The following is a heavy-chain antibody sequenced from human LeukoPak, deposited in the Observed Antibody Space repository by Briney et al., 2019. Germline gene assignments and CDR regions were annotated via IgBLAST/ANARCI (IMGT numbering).Heavy chain of an antibody. D-gene: IGHD2/OR15-2a*01. CDR2: IYSGNST. CDR1: GFTVSSNY. J-gene: IGHJ3*02. V-gene: IGHV3-53*04. CDR3: AREIVWGDAFDI. Sequence: GGSLTLSCAASGFTVSSNYMSWVRQAPGKGLEGVSVIYSGNSTYYADPVKGRFTISRHNSKNTLYLQTNSLRAEDTAVYYCAREIVWGDAFDIWGQGTMVTVSS.